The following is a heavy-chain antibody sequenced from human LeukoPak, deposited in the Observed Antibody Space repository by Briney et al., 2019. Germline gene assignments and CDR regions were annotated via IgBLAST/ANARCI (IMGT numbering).Heavy chain of an antibody. D-gene: IGHD2-21*01. CDR1: GFTFSTYS. Sequence: GPSLRLSCAASGFTFSTYSMNWVRQAPGKGLEWISSIRDSSSYIYYADSVKGRFTLSRDNAKNSLYLQMSSLRAEDTAVYYCAREGTAYCGGDCYLDYWGQGTLVTVSS. CDR2: IRDSSSYI. J-gene: IGHJ4*02. V-gene: IGHV3-21*01. CDR3: AREGTAYCGGDCYLDY.